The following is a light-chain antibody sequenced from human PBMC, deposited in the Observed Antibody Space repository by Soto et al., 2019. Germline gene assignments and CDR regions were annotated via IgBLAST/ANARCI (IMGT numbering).Light chain of an antibody. V-gene: IGKV3-20*01. J-gene: IGKJ5*01. CDR3: QQYGSSSPTT. CDR2: GAS. Sequence: EIVLTQSPDTLSLSPGEGATLSWRASQSVSSNYLAWYQQKPGQAPRLLIYGASTRATGIPDRFSGGGSGTDFTLTISRLEPEDFAVYYCQQYGSSSPTTFGQGTRLEIE. CDR1: QSVSSNY.